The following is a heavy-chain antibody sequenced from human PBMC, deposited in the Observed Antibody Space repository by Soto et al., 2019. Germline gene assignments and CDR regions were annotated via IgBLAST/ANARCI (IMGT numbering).Heavy chain of an antibody. CDR1: SGSISSSNW. CDR2: TYHSGST. CDR3: ARSTPFGVVIVLDY. V-gene: IGHV4-4*02. D-gene: IGHD3-3*01. J-gene: IGHJ4*02. Sequence: QVQLQESGPGLVKPSGTLSLTCAVSSGSISSSNWWSWVRQPPGKGLEWIGETYHSGSTNYNPSLKSRVTISVDKSKTQFSLKLSAVTAADTAVYYCARSTPFGVVIVLDYWGQGTLVTVSS.